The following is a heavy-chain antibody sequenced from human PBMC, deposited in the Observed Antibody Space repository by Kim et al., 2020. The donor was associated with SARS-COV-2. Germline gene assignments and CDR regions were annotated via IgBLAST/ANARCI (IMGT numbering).Heavy chain of an antibody. CDR2: IYYSGST. V-gene: IGHV4-59*01. CDR1: GGSISSYY. J-gene: IGHJ4*02. D-gene: IGHD3-22*01. CDR3: ASVNYYDSSGYSDY. Sequence: SETLSLTCTVSGGSISSYYWSWIRQPPGKGLEWIGYIYYSGSTNYNPSLKSRVTISVDTSKNQFSLKLSSVTAADTAVYYCASVNYYDSSGYSDYWGQGTLVTVSS.